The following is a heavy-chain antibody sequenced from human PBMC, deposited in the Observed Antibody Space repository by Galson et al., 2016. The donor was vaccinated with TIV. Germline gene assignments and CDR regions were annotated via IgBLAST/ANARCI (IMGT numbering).Heavy chain of an antibody. V-gene: IGHV3-33*01. CDR1: GFTFSSYG. D-gene: IGHD5-18*01. CDR2: ISYDGSDK. Sequence: SLRLSCAASGFTFSSYGMHWVRQAPGKGLEWVAIISYDGSDKDYTDSVKGRFTISRDKSKSTLYLQMDSVRVEDTATYYCARIHRSYGMDVWGQGTTVTVSS. J-gene: IGHJ6*02. CDR3: ARIHRSYGMDV.